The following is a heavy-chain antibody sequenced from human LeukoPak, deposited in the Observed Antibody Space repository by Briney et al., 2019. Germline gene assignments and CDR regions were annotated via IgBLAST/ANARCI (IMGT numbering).Heavy chain of an antibody. D-gene: IGHD5-18*01. J-gene: IGHJ4*02. CDR3: ASADGVDTPLKY. CDR1: GGSIRSSNW. V-gene: IGHV4-4*02. Sequence: SGTLSLTCAVSGGSIRSSNWWSWVRQPPGKGLEWIGEIYHDGTTNYSPSLKSRVTISVDKSNNHFSLKLSSVTAADTAVYYCASADGVDTPLKYWGQGTLVTVSS. CDR2: IYHDGTT.